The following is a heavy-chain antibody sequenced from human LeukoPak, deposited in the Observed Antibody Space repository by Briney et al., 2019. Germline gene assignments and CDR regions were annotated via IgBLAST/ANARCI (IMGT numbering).Heavy chain of an antibody. CDR3: AREGDYGDYHYRIDY. J-gene: IGHJ4*02. V-gene: IGHV3-21*01. Sequence: GGSLRLSCAASGFTFSSYSMNWVRQAPGKGLEWVSSISSSSSYIYYADSVKGRFTISRDNAKNSLYLQMNSLRAEDTAVYYCAREGDYGDYHYRIDYWGQGTLVTVSS. CDR2: ISSSSSYI. D-gene: IGHD4-17*01. CDR1: GFTFSSYS.